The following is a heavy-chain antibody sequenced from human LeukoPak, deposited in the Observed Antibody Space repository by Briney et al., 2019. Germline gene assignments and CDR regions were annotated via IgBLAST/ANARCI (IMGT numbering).Heavy chain of an antibody. Sequence: SQTLSLTCAISGDSASSNSAAWNWIRQSPSRGLEWLGRTYYRSKWYNDYAVSVKSRITINPDTSKNQFSLQLNSVTPEDTAVYYCARESSYYDSSGYMNWFDPWGQGTLVTVSS. J-gene: IGHJ5*02. D-gene: IGHD3-22*01. CDR3: ARESSYYDSSGYMNWFDP. V-gene: IGHV6-1*01. CDR2: TYYRSKWYN. CDR1: GDSASSNSAA.